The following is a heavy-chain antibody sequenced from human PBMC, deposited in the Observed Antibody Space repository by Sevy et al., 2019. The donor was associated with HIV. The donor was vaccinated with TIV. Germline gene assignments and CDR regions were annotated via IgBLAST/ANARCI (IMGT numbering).Heavy chain of an antibody. J-gene: IGHJ4*02. CDR2: ISRKGDNI. D-gene: IGHD1-1*01. Sequence: GGSLRLSCAGSGFTFNDYGMDWVRQVPGKGLEWVAGISRKGDNIGYADAVKGRFTISRDDAKNSLYLQMNSLRVDDTAFYHCTKVRKGESGTGFFDSWGQGILVTVSS. V-gene: IGHV3-9*01. CDR3: TKVRKGESGTGFFDS. CDR1: GFTFNDYG.